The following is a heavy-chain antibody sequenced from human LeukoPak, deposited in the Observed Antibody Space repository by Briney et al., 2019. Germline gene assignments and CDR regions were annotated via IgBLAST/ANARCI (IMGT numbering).Heavy chain of an antibody. J-gene: IGHJ4*02. CDR1: GFTFSSYG. Sequence: GGSLRLSCAASGFTFSSYGMHWVRQAPGKGLEWVAFIRYDGSNKYYADSVKGRFTISRDNSKNTLYLQMNSLRAEDTAVYYCAKCFYYYDSSGYRDLFPFDFDYWGQGTLVTVSS. CDR3: AKCFYYYDSSGYRDLFPFDFDY. D-gene: IGHD3-22*01. CDR2: IRYDGSNK. V-gene: IGHV3-30*02.